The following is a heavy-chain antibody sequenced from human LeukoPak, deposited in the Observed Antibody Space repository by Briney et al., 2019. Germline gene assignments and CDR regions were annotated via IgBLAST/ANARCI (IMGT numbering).Heavy chain of an antibody. CDR3: ARANWDISRARYYYYMDV. CDR2: ISAYNGNT. D-gene: IGHD7-27*01. Sequence: ASVKVSCKASGYTFTSYGISWVRQAPGQGLEWMGWISAYNGNTNYAQKLQGRVTMTTDTSTSTAYMELRSLRSDDTAVYYCARANWDISRARYYYYMDVWGKGTTVTVSS. CDR1: GYTFTSYG. V-gene: IGHV1-18*01. J-gene: IGHJ6*03.